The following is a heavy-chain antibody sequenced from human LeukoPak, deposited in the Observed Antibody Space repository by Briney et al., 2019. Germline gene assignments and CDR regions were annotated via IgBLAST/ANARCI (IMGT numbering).Heavy chain of an antibody. Sequence: SQTLSLTCTVSGGSISSGFYYWSWIRQPAGKGLEWIGRVYSSGSTNYNPSLKSRVSMSLDTSKNQFSLKLSSVTAADTAVYYCAREPYYDFWSGYFSSAFDIWGQGTMVTVSS. CDR3: AREPYYDFWSGYFSSAFDI. CDR2: VYSSGST. V-gene: IGHV4-61*02. CDR1: GGSISSGFYY. J-gene: IGHJ3*02. D-gene: IGHD3-3*01.